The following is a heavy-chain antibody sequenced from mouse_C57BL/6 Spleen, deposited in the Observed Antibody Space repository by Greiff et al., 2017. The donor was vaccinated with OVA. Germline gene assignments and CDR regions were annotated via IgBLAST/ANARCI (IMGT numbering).Heavy chain of an antibody. D-gene: IGHD4-1*01. V-gene: IGHV6-3*01. CDR1: GFTFSNYW. J-gene: IGHJ3*01. CDR3: TEELGEAWFAY. Sequence: EVMLVESGGGLVQPGGSMKLSCVASGFTFSNYWMNWVRQSPEKGLEWVAQIRLKSDNYATHYAESVKGRFTISRDDSKSSVYLQMNNLRAEDTGIYYCTEELGEAWFAYWGQGTLVTVSA. CDR2: IRLKSDNYAT.